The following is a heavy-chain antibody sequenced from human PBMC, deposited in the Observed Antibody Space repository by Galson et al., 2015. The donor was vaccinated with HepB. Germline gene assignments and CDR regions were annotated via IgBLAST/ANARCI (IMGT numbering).Heavy chain of an antibody. CDR2: IRSSSSAI. D-gene: IGHD3/OR15-3a*01. V-gene: IGHV3-48*01. CDR3: ARDRDWAFDY. Sequence: SLRLSCAASGFTFSSYSMNWVRQAPGKGLEWVSYIRSSSSAIYHADSVKGRFTISRDDAKNTLYLQMNSLRAEDTAVYYCARDRDWAFDYWGQGILVTVSS. CDR1: GFTFSSYS. J-gene: IGHJ4*02.